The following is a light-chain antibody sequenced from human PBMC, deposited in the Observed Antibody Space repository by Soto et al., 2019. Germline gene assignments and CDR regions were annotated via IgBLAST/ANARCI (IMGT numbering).Light chain of an antibody. J-gene: IGLJ1*01. CDR2: DVS. V-gene: IGLV2-14*03. CDR1: SSDIGGFYH. Sequence: QSVLTQPASVSDSPGQSITISCIGTSSDIGGFYHVSWHQQHPGKAPKLIIYDVSNRPSGVSNRFSGPKTGNTASLIISGLQAEDEADYYCSSYTSSSSYVFGSGTKVTVL. CDR3: SSYTSSSSYV.